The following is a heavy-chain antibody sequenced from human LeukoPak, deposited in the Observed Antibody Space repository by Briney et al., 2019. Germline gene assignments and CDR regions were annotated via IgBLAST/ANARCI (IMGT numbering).Heavy chain of an antibody. D-gene: IGHD1-26*01. J-gene: IGHJ6*02. CDR3: ARGGIVGATNPYYYGMDV. CDR2: ISNSGRTT. CDR1: GFTFRSYA. V-gene: IGHV3-23*01. Sequence: GGSLRLSCTASGFTFRSYAMSWVRQAPGKGLEWVSGISNSGRTTYYTDSVKGRFTISRDNSKNTLYLQMNSLRAEDTAVYYCARGGIVGATNPYYYGMDVWGQGTTVTVSS.